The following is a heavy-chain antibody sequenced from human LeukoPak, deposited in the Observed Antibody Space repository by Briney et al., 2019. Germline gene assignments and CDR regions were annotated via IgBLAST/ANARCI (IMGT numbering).Heavy chain of an antibody. CDR1: GYTFTSYG. D-gene: IGHD2-2*01. J-gene: IGHJ6*02. V-gene: IGHV1-18*01. Sequence: ASVKVSCKASGYTFTSYGISWVRQAPGYGLEWMGWISAYNGNTNYAQKLQGRVTMTTDTSTSTAYMELRSLRSDDTAVYYCARDIVVVPAAERGNYYYYYGMDVWGQGTTVTVSS. CDR2: ISAYNGNT. CDR3: ARDIVVVPAAERGNYYYYYGMDV.